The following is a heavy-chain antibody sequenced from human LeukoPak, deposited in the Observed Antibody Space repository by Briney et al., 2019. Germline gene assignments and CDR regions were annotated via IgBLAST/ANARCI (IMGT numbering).Heavy chain of an antibody. Sequence: PGGSLRLSCAASGFTFSTYGMHWVRQAPGKGLEWVAVIWFDGSDKYYADSAKGRFTISRDNSKNTLYLQMNSLRVEDTAVYYCARTTYYYGSGSLEYWGQGTLVTVSS. CDR3: ARTTYYYGSGSLEY. J-gene: IGHJ4*02. V-gene: IGHV3-33*01. D-gene: IGHD3-10*01. CDR1: GFTFSTYG. CDR2: IWFDGSDK.